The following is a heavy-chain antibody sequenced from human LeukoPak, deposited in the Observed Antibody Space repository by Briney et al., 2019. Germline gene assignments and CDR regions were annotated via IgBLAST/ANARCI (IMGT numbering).Heavy chain of an antibody. J-gene: IGHJ4*02. CDR3: ARDVTGGSYFDY. Sequence: SQTLSLTCAVSGGSITSGGYYWSWIRQHPGKGLEWIGSIYYSGTTYYNPSLKSRVTMSVDTSKNQISLKLISVTAADTAVYYCARDVTGGSYFDYWGQGTLVTVSS. D-gene: IGHD1-26*01. CDR2: IYYSGTT. V-gene: IGHV4-31*11. CDR1: GGSITSGGYY.